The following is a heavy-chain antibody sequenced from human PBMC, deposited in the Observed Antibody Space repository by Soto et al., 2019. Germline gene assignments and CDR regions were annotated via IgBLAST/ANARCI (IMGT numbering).Heavy chain of an antibody. Sequence: GGSLRLSCAASGFSFSDYYMSWIRQAPGKGLEWVSYVSGSSSHTKYADSVKGRFTISRDNTKKSLYLQMNSLRAEDTAVYYCVRDYYASGSYGWFDPWGQGTLVTISS. CDR1: GFSFSDYY. D-gene: IGHD3-10*01. V-gene: IGHV3-11*05. CDR3: VRDYYASGSYGWFDP. CDR2: VSGSSSHT. J-gene: IGHJ5*02.